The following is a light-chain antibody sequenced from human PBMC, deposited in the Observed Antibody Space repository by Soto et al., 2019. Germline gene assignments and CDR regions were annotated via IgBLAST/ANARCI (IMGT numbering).Light chain of an antibody. J-gene: IGLJ1*01. V-gene: IGLV1-44*01. CDR1: SSNIGSNT. CDR2: SNN. CDR3: AACDDSLNGRV. Sequence: QSVLTQPPSASGTPGQRVTISCSGRSSNIGSNTVNWYQQLPGTAPKLLIYSNNQRPSGVPDRFSGSKSGTSASLAISGLQSEDEADYYCAACDDSLNGRVFGTVTKVTVL.